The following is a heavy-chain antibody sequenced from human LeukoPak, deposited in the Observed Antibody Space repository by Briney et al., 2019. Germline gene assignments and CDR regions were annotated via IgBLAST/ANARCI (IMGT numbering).Heavy chain of an antibody. J-gene: IGHJ4*02. Sequence: ASVKVSCKASGGTFSSYAISWVRQAPGQGLEWMGWISAYNGNTNYAQKLQGRVTMTTDTSTSTAYMELRSLRSDDTAVYYCARDGVTMIAIRWDYWGQGTLVTVSS. CDR1: GGTFSSYA. D-gene: IGHD3-22*01. CDR2: ISAYNGNT. V-gene: IGHV1-18*01. CDR3: ARDGVTMIAIRWDY.